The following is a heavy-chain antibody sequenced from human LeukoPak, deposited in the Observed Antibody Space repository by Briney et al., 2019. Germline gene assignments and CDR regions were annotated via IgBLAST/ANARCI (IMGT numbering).Heavy chain of an antibody. CDR3: ATEEPPDSSRFPNQKNDY. CDR1: GFTFSRYA. D-gene: IGHD3-22*01. CDR2: ISGSGGST. J-gene: IGHJ4*02. V-gene: IGHV3-23*01. Sequence: GGSLRLSCAASGFTFSRYAMSWVRQAPGKGLEWVSAISGSGGSTYYADSVKGRFTISRDNSKNTLYLQMNSLRAEDTAVYYCATEEPPDSSRFPNQKNDYWGQGTLVTVSS.